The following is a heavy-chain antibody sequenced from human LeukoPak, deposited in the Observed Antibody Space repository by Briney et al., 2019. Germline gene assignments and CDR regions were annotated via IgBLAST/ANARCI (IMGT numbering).Heavy chain of an antibody. J-gene: IGHJ4*02. CDR3: AKDDGTYYDFWSGYYTGLSGFDY. V-gene: IGHV3-23*01. D-gene: IGHD3-3*01. CDR2: ISGSGGST. CDR1: GFTFSSYA. Sequence: GGSLGLSCAASGFTFSSYAMSWVRQAPGKGLEWVSAISGSGGSTYYADSVKGRFTISRDNSKNTLYLQMNSLRAEDTAVYYCAKDDGTYYDFWSGYYTGLSGFDYWGQGTLVTVSS.